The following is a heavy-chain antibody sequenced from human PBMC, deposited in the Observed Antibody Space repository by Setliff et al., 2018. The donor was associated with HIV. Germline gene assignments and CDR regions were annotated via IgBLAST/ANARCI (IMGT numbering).Heavy chain of an antibody. Sequence: ASVKVSCKASGYTFTSYGITWVRQAPGQGLEWMGWISTYNGNTHYAQKLQGRVTTTTDTSTSTAYMELRSLRSDDTAMYYCARGSSFHWNYYYMDVWGKGTTVTVSS. CDR3: ARGSSFHWNYYYMDV. D-gene: IGHD3-3*01. V-gene: IGHV1-18*01. J-gene: IGHJ6*03. CDR2: ISTYNGNT. CDR1: GYTFTSYG.